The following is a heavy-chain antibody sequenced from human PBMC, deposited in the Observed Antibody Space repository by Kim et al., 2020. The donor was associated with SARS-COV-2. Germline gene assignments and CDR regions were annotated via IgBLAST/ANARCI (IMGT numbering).Heavy chain of an antibody. J-gene: IGHJ4*02. CDR3: ASHYGYSHFDY. Sequence: SETLSLTCTVSGGSVSSSGSYWGWIRQPPGKGLEWIGSIYYSGSTYYNPSLKSRVTISVDTSKNQFSLKLSSVTAADTAVYYCASHYGYSHFDYWGQGTLVTVSS. CDR2: IYYSGST. D-gene: IGHD3-22*01. V-gene: IGHV4-39*01. CDR1: GGSVSSSGSY.